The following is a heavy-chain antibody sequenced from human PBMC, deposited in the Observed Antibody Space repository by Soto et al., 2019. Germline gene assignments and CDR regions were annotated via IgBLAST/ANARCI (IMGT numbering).Heavy chain of an antibody. V-gene: IGHV1-69*01. CDR1: GGTFSRHA. Sequence: QVQLVQSGAEVRKPGSSVKVSCKASGGTFSRHAISWVRQAPGQGLEWMGGIIPIFGTANRAQKFQGRVTIIADESTSTDYMELSSLRSEDTAMYYCARGWGYDSNDYYYAYWGQGTLVIVSP. CDR2: IIPIFGTA. D-gene: IGHD3-22*01. CDR3: ARGWGYDSNDYYYAY. J-gene: IGHJ4*02.